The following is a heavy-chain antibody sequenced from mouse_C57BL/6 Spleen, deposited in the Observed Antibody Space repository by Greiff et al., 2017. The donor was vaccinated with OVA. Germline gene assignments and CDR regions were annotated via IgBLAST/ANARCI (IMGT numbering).Heavy chain of an antibody. V-gene: IGHV1-53*01. D-gene: IGHD2-14*01. CDR2: INPSNGGN. CDR1: GYTFTSYW. J-gene: IGHJ2*01. Sequence: VQLQQPGTELVKPGASVKLSCKASGYTFTSYWMHWVKQRPGRGLEWIGNINPSNGGNNYNEKFKSKATLTVDKSSSTAYMQLSSLTSEDSAVYYCARGAGYDFDYWGQGTTLTVSS. CDR3: ARGAGYDFDY.